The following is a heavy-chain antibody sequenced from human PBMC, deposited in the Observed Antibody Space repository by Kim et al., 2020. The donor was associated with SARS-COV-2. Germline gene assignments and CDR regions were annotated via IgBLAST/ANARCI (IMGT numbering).Heavy chain of an antibody. D-gene: IGHD4-17*01. V-gene: IGHV4-31*03. J-gene: IGHJ3*02. CDR3: AREIDYGGNVHAFDI. Sequence: SETLSLTCTVSGGSISSGGYYWSWIRQHPGEGLEWIGYIYYSGSTYYNPSLKSRVTISVDTSKNQFSLKLSSVTAADTAVYYCAREIDYGGNVHAFDIWGQVTMVTVSS. CDR2: IYYSGST. CDR1: GGSISSGGYY.